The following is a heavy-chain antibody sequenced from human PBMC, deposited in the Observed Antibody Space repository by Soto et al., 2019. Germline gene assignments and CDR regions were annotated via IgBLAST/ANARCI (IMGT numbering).Heavy chain of an antibody. Sequence: SGPPLVNPTQTLTLTCTFSGVSLRTSGMRVSWIRQPPGKALEWLARIDWDDDKFYSTSLKTRLTISNYTSKNQVVLTMTNMDPVDTATCYCARGWSYSEGMDVWGQGTTVTVSS. D-gene: IGHD1-26*01. CDR2: IDWDDDK. V-gene: IGHV2-70*04. CDR3: ARGWSYSEGMDV. J-gene: IGHJ6*02. CDR1: GVSLRTSGMR.